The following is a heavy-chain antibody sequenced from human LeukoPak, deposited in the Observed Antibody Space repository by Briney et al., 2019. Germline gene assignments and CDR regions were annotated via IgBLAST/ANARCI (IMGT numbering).Heavy chain of an antibody. CDR1: GGSISSGSYY. J-gene: IGHJ6*03. CDR3: ARDWGGGNYYYYYMDV. Sequence: SQTLSLTCTVSGGSISSGSYYWSWIRQPAGKGLEWIRRIYNSVSTNYNTSIKSRVNISVETSKTQFSLKLSVATAADTAVYYCARDWGGGNYYYYYMDVWGKGTTVTVSS. D-gene: IGHD3-10*01. CDR2: IYNSVST. V-gene: IGHV4-61*02.